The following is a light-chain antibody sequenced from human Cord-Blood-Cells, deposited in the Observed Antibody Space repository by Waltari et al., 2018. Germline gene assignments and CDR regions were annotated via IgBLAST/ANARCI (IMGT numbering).Light chain of an antibody. J-gene: IGLJ3*02. Sequence: QSALTQPASVSGSPGQSITISCTGTSSDVGGYNYVSWYQQHPGKSPKLMIYDVSNRPSVVSNRFSGSKSGNTASLTISGLQAEDEAYYYCSSYTSSSTWVFGGGTKLTVL. CDR3: SSYTSSSTWV. CDR1: SSDVGGYNY. CDR2: DVS. V-gene: IGLV2-14*01.